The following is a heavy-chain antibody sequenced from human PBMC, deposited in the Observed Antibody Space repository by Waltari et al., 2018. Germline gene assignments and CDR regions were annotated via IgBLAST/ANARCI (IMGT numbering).Heavy chain of an antibody. CDR3: ARGPGYSSGWYANY. CDR1: GYALSELS. Sequence: QVQLEQSGAEVKKPGASMKVSCKVSGYALSELSMHWVRQAPGEGLEWMGGFNPEDGEIIYAQKFRGRVTITRNTSISTAYMELSSLRSEDTAVYYCARGPGYSSGWYANYWGQGTLVTVSS. D-gene: IGHD6-19*01. CDR2: FNPEDGEI. J-gene: IGHJ4*02. V-gene: IGHV1-24*01.